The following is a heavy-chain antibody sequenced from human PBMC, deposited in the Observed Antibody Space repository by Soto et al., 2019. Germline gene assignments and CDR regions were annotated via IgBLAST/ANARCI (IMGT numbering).Heavy chain of an antibody. CDR2: ISWNSVPI. CDR1: GFNFDDHA. J-gene: IGHJ5*02. V-gene: IGHV3-9*01. Sequence: EVQLVEFGGGLAQPGWSRRLSCAASGFNFDDHAMHWVRQTPGKGLEWVSGISWNSVPINYADSIKGRFTISRDNAKTTPYLQMNNLRPPDTAMYFCVRSSGSQPRAGWFDPWGQGTLVTVS. CDR3: VRSSGSQPRAGWFDP. D-gene: IGHD1-26*01.